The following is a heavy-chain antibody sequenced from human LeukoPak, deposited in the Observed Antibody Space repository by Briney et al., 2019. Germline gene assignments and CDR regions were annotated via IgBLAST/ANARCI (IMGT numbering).Heavy chain of an antibody. J-gene: IGHJ4*02. CDR3: ARYLREIVVGLDY. Sequence: SQTLSLTCTVSGGSLSSGNYYWTWIRQHPGKGLEWIGYIHYSGNTYYNPSLKSRVTISVDTSKNQFSLKLSSVTAADTAVYYCARYLREIVVGLDYWGQGTLVTVSS. CDR2: IHYSGNT. V-gene: IGHV4-30-4*08. CDR1: GGSLSSGNYY. D-gene: IGHD2-2*01.